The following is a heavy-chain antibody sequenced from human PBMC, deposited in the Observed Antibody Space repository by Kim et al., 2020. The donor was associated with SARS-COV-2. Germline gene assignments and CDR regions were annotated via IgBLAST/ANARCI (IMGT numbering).Heavy chain of an antibody. D-gene: IGHD2-2*01. CDR1: GGSISSGGYY. J-gene: IGHJ3*02. CDR3: ARAVPIVVVPAASPRAAFDI. Sequence: SETLSLTCTVSGGSISSGGYYWSWIRQHPGKGLEWIGYIYYSGSTYYNPSLKSRVTISVDTSKNQFSLKLSSVTAADTAVYYCARAVPIVVVPAASPRAAFDIWGQGTMVTVSS. V-gene: IGHV4-31*03. CDR2: IYYSGST.